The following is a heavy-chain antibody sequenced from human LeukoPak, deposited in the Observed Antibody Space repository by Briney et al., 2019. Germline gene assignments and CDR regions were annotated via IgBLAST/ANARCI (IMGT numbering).Heavy chain of an antibody. Sequence: ASVKVSCKASGGTFSSYAISWVRQAPGQGLEWMGGIIPIFGTANYAQKFQGRVTITADRSTSTAYMELRSLRSDDTAVYYCARDGTWFGESMVHYYYYMDVWGKGTTVTISS. D-gene: IGHD3-10*01. CDR1: GGTFSSYA. J-gene: IGHJ6*03. CDR2: IIPIFGTA. V-gene: IGHV1-69*06. CDR3: ARDGTWFGESMVHYYYYMDV.